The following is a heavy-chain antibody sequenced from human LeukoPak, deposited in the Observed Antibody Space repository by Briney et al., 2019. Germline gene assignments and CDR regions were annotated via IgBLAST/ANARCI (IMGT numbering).Heavy chain of an antibody. CDR3: ARGPHSSGQQRRTFAAGYFDL. CDR2: IYYSGST. J-gene: IGHJ2*01. Sequence: SETLSLTCTVSGGSISSYYWSWIRQSPGKGLEWIGYIYYSGSTNYNPSLKSRVTISVDTSKNQFSLKLSSVTAADTAVYFCARGPHSSGQQRRTFAAGYFDLWGRGTLVTVSS. CDR1: GGSISSYY. D-gene: IGHD6-19*01. V-gene: IGHV4-59*01.